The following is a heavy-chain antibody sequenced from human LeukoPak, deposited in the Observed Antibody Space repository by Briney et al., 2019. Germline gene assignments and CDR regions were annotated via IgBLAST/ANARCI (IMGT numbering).Heavy chain of an antibody. V-gene: IGHV4-38-2*02. Sequence: PSETLSLTCIASGSSINSGYYWGWIRQPPGKGLEWIGTISDRGSTYNNPSLKSRVTISVDTSKNQLSLKLTSVTAADTAVYYCARLPGASRPRYYFDYWGQGTLVTVSS. CDR2: ISDRGST. CDR1: GSSINSGYY. D-gene: IGHD6-6*01. J-gene: IGHJ4*02. CDR3: ARLPGASRPRYYFDY.